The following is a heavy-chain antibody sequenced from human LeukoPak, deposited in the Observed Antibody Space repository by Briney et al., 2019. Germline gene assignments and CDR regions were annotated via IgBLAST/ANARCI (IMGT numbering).Heavy chain of an antibody. J-gene: IGHJ4*02. V-gene: IGHV3-9*01. CDR1: GFTFDDYA. D-gene: IGHD3-22*01. CDR2: ISWNSGSI. Sequence: GRSLRLSCAASGFTFDDYAMHWVRQAPGKGLEWVSGISWNSGSIGYADSVKGRFTISRDNAKNSLYLQMNSLRAEDTALYYCAKDSDSSGSSTSPFDYWGQGTLVTVSS. CDR3: AKDSDSSGSSTSPFDY.